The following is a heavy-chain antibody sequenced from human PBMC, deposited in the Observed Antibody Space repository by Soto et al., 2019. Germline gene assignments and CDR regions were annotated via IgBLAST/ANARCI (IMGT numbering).Heavy chain of an antibody. J-gene: IGHJ6*02. Sequence: XSVKVSFKASGYTFTSYAMHWVRQTPGQRLEWMGWINAGNGNTKYSQKFQGRVTITRDTSASTAYMELSSLRSEDTAVYYCAGGIRYCSGGSCYPYGMDVWGQGTTVTVSS. D-gene: IGHD2-15*01. CDR1: GYTFTSYA. CDR2: INAGNGNT. CDR3: AGGIRYCSGGSCYPYGMDV. V-gene: IGHV1-3*01.